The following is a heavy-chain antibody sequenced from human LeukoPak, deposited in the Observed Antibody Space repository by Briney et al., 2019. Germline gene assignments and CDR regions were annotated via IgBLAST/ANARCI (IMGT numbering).Heavy chain of an antibody. J-gene: IGHJ4*02. CDR1: GGSINSDGYY. CDR3: ARGDVYWTMIRRWDYFDY. CDR2: TYHTGST. Sequence: PSETLSLTCTVSGGSINSDGYYWSWIRQPPGKGLEWIGYTYHTGSTYYNPSLKSRVTISVDTSKNQFSLKLSSVTAADTAVYYCARGDVYWTMIRRWDYFDYWGQGTLVTVSS. D-gene: IGHD3-22*01. V-gene: IGHV4-30-2*01.